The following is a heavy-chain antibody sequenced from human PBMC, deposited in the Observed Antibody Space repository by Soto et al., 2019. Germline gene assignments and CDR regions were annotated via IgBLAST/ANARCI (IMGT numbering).Heavy chain of an antibody. CDR3: ARIPYDNSGTIFDY. J-gene: IGHJ4*02. D-gene: IGHD3-22*01. CDR1: RFTFNTFA. V-gene: IGHV3-23*03. CDR2: IYAGSIT. Sequence: GGSLRLSCVTSRFTFNTFAMSWVRQAPGEGLEWVSVIYAGSITFYADSVKGRFTISRDDSKNSLYLQMDSLRAEDTAVYYCARIPYDNSGTIFDYWGQGTQVTVSS.